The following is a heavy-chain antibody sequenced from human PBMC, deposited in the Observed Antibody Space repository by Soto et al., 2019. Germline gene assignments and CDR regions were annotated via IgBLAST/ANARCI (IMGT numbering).Heavy chain of an antibody. CDR2: ISAYNGDT. CDR1: GYSFTNYG. Sequence: QDQLVQAGGEVKKPGASMKVSCKASGYSFTNYGITWVRQAPGQGFEWMGWISAYNGDTNYAQKLQGKVTMTTDASSSTAYLELRSMRSDGTAVYYCARDRGVAPPVAGNTHYYYYMDVWGKGTTVTVSS. CDR3: ARDRGVAPPVAGNTHYYYYMDV. J-gene: IGHJ6*03. D-gene: IGHD6-19*01. V-gene: IGHV1-18*01.